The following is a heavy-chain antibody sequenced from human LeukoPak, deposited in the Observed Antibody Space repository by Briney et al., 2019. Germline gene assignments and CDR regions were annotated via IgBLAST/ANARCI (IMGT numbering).Heavy chain of an antibody. CDR3: ARARNYYDSSGFYYEGDAFDI. CDR1: GGSISSYH. Sequence: PETLSLTCTVSGGSISSYHWSWIRQPPGKGLECIGYIYSSGSTNYNPSLKSRVTISVDTSKNQFSLKLSSVTAADTAVYYCARARNYYDSSGFYYEGDAFDIWGQGTMVTVSS. CDR2: IYSSGST. J-gene: IGHJ3*02. D-gene: IGHD3-22*01. V-gene: IGHV4-59*01.